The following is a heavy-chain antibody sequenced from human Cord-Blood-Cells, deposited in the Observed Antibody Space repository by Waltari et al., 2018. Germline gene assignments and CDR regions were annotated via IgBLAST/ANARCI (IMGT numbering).Heavy chain of an antibody. Sequence: QVQLVQSGAEVKKPGSSVKVSCKASGGPFSSFAISWVRQAPGQGLEWMGGIIPIFGTANYAQKFQGRVTITADESTSTAYMELSSLRSEDTAVYYCARGYQLLSGVYFDYWGQGTLVTVSS. D-gene: IGHD2-2*01. J-gene: IGHJ4*02. V-gene: IGHV1-69*01. CDR2: IIPIFGTA. CDR3: ARGYQLLSGVYFDY. CDR1: GGPFSSFA.